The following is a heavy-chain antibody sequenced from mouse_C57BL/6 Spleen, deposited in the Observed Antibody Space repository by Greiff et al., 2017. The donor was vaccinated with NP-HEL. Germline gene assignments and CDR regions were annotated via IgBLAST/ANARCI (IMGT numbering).Heavy chain of an antibody. D-gene: IGHD2-5*01. J-gene: IGHJ4*01. CDR1: GFTFSDYG. V-gene: IGHV5-17*01. Sequence: EVKLVESGGGLVKPGGSLKLSCAASGFTFSDYGMHWVRQAREKGLEWVAYISSGSSTIYYADTVKGRFTISRDNAKNTLFLQMTSLRSEDTAMYYCARPYYSKGYAMDYWGQGTSVTVSS. CDR3: ARPYYSKGYAMDY. CDR2: ISSGSSTI.